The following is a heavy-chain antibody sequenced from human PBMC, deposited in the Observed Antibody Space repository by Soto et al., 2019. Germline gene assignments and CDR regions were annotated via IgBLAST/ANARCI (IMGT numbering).Heavy chain of an antibody. Sequence: GGSLRLSCAASGFTFSSYGMHWVRQAPGKGLEWVAVIWYDGSNKYYADSVKGRFTISRDNSKNTLYLQMNSLRAEDTAVYYCARGRTSSSSWFDYWGQGTLVTVSS. D-gene: IGHD6-13*01. CDR2: IWYDGSNK. J-gene: IGHJ4*02. CDR1: GFTFSSYG. CDR3: ARGRTSSSSWFDY. V-gene: IGHV3-33*01.